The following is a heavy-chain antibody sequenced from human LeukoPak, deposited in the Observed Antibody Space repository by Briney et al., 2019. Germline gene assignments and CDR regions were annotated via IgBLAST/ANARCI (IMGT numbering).Heavy chain of an antibody. D-gene: IGHD6-19*01. V-gene: IGHV1-69*13. CDR3: ARGNVEAVAFIFDY. J-gene: IGHJ4*02. Sequence: GASVKVSCKASGYTFTSYDINWVRQATGQGLEWMGGIIPIFGTANYAQKFQGRVTITADESTSTAYMELSSLRSEDTAVYYCARGNVEAVAFIFDYWGQGTLVTVSS. CDR1: GYTFTSYD. CDR2: IIPIFGTA.